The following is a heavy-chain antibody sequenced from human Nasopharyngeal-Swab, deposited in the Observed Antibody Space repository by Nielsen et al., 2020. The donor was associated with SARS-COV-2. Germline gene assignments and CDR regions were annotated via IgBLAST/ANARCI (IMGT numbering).Heavy chain of an antibody. CDR3: AKDRDSGDDSDDYYHYYGMDV. V-gene: IGHV3-23*01. Sequence: ETLSLTCTVSGGSISSYYWSWIRQPPGKGLEWVSVISGSDYSTKYADSVKGRFTISRDNSKNTVNLQMNSLRAEDTAIYYCAKDRDSGDDSDDYYHYYGMDVWGQGTTVTVSS. J-gene: IGHJ6*02. CDR2: ISGSDYST. D-gene: IGHD5-12*01. CDR1: GGSISSYY.